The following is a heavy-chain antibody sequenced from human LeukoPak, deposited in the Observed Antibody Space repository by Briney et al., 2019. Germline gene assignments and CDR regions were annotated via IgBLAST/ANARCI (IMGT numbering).Heavy chain of an antibody. CDR3: ARHQYGRGSGYETHYYYGMDV. J-gene: IGHJ6*02. Sequence: PSETLSLTCSVSGGSISSYYWSWIRQPPGRGLEWIGYIYYSGSTKYNPSLKSRVTISVDTSKNQFPLKLSSVTAADTAVYYCARHQYGRGSGYETHYYYGMDVWGQGTTVTVSS. CDR2: IYYSGST. CDR1: GGSISSYY. V-gene: IGHV4-59*08. D-gene: IGHD5-12*01.